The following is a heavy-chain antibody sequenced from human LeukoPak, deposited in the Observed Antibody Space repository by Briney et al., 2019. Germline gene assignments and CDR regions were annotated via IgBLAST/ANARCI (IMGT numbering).Heavy chain of an antibody. V-gene: IGHV3-30*02. J-gene: IGHJ4*02. D-gene: IGHD6-13*01. CDR3: AKDLTPAADGTYFDY. Sequence: GRSLRLSCAASGFTFNIYHMNWVRQAPGKGLEWVAFIRYDGSNKYYADSVKGRFTISRDNSKNTLYLQMNSLRAEDTAVFYCAKDLTPAADGTYFDYWGQGTLVTVSS. CDR1: GFTFNIYH. CDR2: IRYDGSNK.